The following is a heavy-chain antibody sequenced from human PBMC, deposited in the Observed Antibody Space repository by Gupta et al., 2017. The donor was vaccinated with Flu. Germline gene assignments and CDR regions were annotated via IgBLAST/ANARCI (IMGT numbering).Heavy chain of an antibody. V-gene: IGHV4-34*01. D-gene: IGHD4-11*01. Sequence: QVQLQQWGAGLLKPSETLSLTCAVYNASLRGSYWSWIRQPPAKGPEWIGEIDHSGVTNYNPSLKSRVTMSVDTSKNQFSLNLYSVTAADTAIYYCTRLGGFTVGYNWFDPWGQGTLVTVSS. CDR3: TRLGGFTVGYNWFDP. CDR2: IDHSGVT. CDR1: NASLRGSY. J-gene: IGHJ5*02.